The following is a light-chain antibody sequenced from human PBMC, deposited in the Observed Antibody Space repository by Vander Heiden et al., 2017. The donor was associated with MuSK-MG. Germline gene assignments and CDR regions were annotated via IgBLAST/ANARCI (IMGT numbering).Light chain of an antibody. CDR3: QQRSNWPWT. V-gene: IGKV3-11*01. J-gene: IGKJ1*01. CDR2: DAS. Sequence: DIVLTQSPATLSLSPGERATLSCRASQSISSYLAWYQQKPGQAPRLLIYDASNRATGIPPSFSGSGSGTDFTLTVSSLEPEDFAVYYCQQRSNWPWTFGQGTKVEIK. CDR1: QSISSY.